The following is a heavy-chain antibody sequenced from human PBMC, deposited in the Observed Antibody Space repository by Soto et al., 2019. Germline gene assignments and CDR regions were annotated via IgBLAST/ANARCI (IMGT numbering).Heavy chain of an antibody. J-gene: IGHJ4*02. CDR1: GGSFSGYY. D-gene: IGHD7-27*01. V-gene: IGHV4-34*01. Sequence: SETLSLTCAVYGGSFSGYYWSWIRQPPGKGLEWIGEISHSGSTNYNPSLKSRVTISVDTSKNQFSLKLSSVTAADTAVYYCARYPPNWGHDYWGQGTLVTVSS. CDR2: ISHSGST. CDR3: ARYPPNWGHDY.